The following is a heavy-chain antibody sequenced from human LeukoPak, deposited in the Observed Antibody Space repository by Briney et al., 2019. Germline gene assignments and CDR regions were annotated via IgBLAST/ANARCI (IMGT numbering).Heavy chain of an antibody. Sequence: GGSLRLSCAASGFTFSTYSMNWVRQAPGKGLEWVSFISTSSSYIYYADSVKARFTISRDNARNSLYLQMNSLRAEDTAVYYCARDPGTTQTLHDAFDIWGQGTMVTVSS. CDR2: ISTSSSYI. J-gene: IGHJ3*02. CDR3: ARDPGTTQTLHDAFDI. D-gene: IGHD1-7*01. CDR1: GFTFSTYS. V-gene: IGHV3-21*01.